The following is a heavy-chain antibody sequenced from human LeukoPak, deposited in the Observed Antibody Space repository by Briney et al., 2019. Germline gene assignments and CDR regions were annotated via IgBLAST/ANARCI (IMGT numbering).Heavy chain of an antibody. CDR2: IYWNDDK. Sequence: SGPTLVNPTQTLTLTCTFSGFSLSTSGVGVGWIRQPQGKALEGLALIYWNDDKRYSPSLKSRLTITKDTSKNQVALTMTNVDPVDTATYYCAHSPPPLLWFGELSGWFDPWGQGTLVTVSS. CDR3: AHSPPPLLWFGELSGWFDP. CDR1: GFSLSTSGVG. D-gene: IGHD3-10*01. J-gene: IGHJ5*02. V-gene: IGHV2-5*01.